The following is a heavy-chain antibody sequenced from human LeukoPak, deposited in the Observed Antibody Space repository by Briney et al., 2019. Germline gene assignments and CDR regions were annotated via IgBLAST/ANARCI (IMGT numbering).Heavy chain of an antibody. J-gene: IGHJ4*02. CDR3: AKTINPYYYDSSGYYGGLDY. CDR2: INPNSGGT. CDR1: GYTFTGYY. V-gene: IGHV1-2*02. Sequence: ASVKVSCKASGYTFTGYYMHWVRQAPGQGLEWMGWINPNSGGTNYAQKCQGRVTMTRDTSISTAYMELSRLRSDDTAVYYCAKTINPYYYDSSGYYGGLDYWGQGTLVTVSS. D-gene: IGHD3-22*01.